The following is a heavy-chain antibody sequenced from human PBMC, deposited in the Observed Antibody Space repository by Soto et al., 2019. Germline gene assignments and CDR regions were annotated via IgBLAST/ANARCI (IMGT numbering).Heavy chain of an antibody. V-gene: IGHV1-69*08. CDR1: GGTFSSYT. D-gene: IGHD6-25*01. CDR3: ARDTPAGWFDP. J-gene: IGHJ5*02. CDR2: IIPILGIA. Sequence: QVQLVQTGAEVKKPGSSVKVSCKASGGTFSSYTISWVRQAPGQGLEWMGRIIPILGIANYAQKFQGRVTITADKSTSTAYMELSSLRSEDTAVYYCARDTPAGWFDPWGQGTLVTVSS.